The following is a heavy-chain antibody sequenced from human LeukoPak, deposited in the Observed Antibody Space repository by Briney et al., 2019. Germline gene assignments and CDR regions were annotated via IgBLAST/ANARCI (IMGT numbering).Heavy chain of an antibody. Sequence: SETLSLTCAVYGGSLSGYYWSWIRQPPGKGLEWIGEINHSGSTNDNPSLKSRVTISVDTSKNQFSLKLSSVTAADTAVYYCARGGSGNYYGLGSYYNYWGQGTLVTVSS. J-gene: IGHJ4*02. V-gene: IGHV4-34*01. CDR1: GGSLSGYY. CDR2: INHSGST. CDR3: ARGGSGNYYGLGSYYNY. D-gene: IGHD3-10*01.